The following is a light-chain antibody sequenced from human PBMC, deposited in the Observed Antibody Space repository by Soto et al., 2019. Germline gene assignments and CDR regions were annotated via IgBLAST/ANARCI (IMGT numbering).Light chain of an antibody. V-gene: IGKV1-39*01. J-gene: IGKJ3*01. CDR1: QTISSY. CDR2: AVS. Sequence: DIEMTQSPSSLSASVGDRVTITCRASQTISSYLNWYHQKPGKAPKLLIYAVSNLQSGVPSRFSGSGSGKDFTLTISSLQPEDFGTYYCQQNYNTPLTFGPGTNVDIK. CDR3: QQNYNTPLT.